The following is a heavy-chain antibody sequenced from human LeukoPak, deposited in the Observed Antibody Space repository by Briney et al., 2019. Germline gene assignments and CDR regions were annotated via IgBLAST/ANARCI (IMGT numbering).Heavy chain of an antibody. Sequence: GGSLRLSCAASGFTFSSYEMNWVRQASGKGLEWVSYISSSGSTIYYADSVKGRFTISRDNAKNSLYLQMNSLRAEDTAVYYCARGGAYYYYMDVWGKGTTVTISS. V-gene: IGHV3-48*03. CDR1: GFTFSSYE. J-gene: IGHJ6*03. CDR2: ISSSGSTI. CDR3: ARGGAYYYYMDV. D-gene: IGHD3-16*01.